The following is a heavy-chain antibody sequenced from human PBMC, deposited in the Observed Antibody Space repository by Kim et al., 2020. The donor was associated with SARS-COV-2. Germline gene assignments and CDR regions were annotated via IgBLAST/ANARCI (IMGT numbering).Heavy chain of an antibody. CDR2: INPNSGGT. Sequence: ASVKVSCKASGYTFTAYYMHWVRQAPGQGLEWMGWINPNSGGTKYAQKFQDRVTMTRDTSISTVYMELSMLRSDDTAVYYCAPDQGYSDSGYYGMDVWGQGTTVTVSS. J-gene: IGHJ6*02. CDR3: APDQGYSDSGYYGMDV. CDR1: GYTFTAYY. V-gene: IGHV1-2*02. D-gene: IGHD5-18*01.